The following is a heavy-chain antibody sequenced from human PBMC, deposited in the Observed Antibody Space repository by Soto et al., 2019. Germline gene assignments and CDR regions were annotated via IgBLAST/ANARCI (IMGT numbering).Heavy chain of an antibody. D-gene: IGHD5-18*01. CDR3: AGGTGYIYGWRTFDF. Sequence: SETLSLTCTVSDDSFRGADYYWSWIRQPLGKGPEWIGYTYYNGDTKYNPALKSRVTMSVDTTKNQFPMRLSYGTAADTAVYFCAGGTGYIYGWRTFDFWGRGTLVTVSS. J-gene: IGHJ4*02. CDR1: DDSFRGADYY. CDR2: TYYNGDT. V-gene: IGHV4-61*08.